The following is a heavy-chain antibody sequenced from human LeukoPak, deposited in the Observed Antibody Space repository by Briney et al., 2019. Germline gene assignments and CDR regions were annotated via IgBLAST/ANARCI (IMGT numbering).Heavy chain of an antibody. V-gene: IGHV4-38-2*02. CDR1: GYSISSGYY. J-gene: IGHJ4*02. CDR2: IYHSGST. Sequence: PSETLSLTCTVSGYSISSGYYWGWIRQPPGKGLEWIGSIYHSGSTYYNPSLKSRVTISVDRSKNQFSLKLSSVTAADTAVYYWGRESLEARLDYWARETLVTVSS. CDR3: GRESLEARLDY.